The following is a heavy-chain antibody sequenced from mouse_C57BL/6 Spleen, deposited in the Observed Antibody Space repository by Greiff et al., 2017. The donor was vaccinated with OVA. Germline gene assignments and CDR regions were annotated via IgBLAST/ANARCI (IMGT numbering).Heavy chain of an antibody. V-gene: IGHV1-81*01. Sequence: QVQLQQSGAELARPGASVKLSCKASGYTFTNYGISWVKQRPGQGLEWIGVIYPGSGSTNYNEKFKGKATLTADKSSSTAYMELRSLTSEDSAVYVGERGYRNYDYYAMDYWGQGTSVTVSA. CDR2: IYPGSGST. D-gene: IGHD2-5*01. CDR1: GYTFTNYG. J-gene: IGHJ4*01. CDR3: ERGYRNYDYYAMDY.